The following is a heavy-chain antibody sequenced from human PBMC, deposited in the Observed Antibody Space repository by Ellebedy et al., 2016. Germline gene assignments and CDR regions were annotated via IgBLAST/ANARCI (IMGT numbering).Heavy chain of an antibody. J-gene: IGHJ4*02. V-gene: IGHV4-61*01. Sequence: GSLRLSXTVSGGSVSSGSYYWSWIRQPPGKGLEWIGYIYYSGSTNYNPSLKSRVTISVDTSNNQFSLKLSSVTAADTAVYFCARAMSGGYFDYWGQGTLVTVSS. D-gene: IGHD3-16*01. CDR1: GGSVSSGSYY. CDR3: ARAMSGGYFDY. CDR2: IYYSGST.